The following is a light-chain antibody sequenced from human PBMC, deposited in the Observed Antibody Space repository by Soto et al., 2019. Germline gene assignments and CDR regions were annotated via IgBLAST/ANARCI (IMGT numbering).Light chain of an antibody. CDR3: AAWDDSLNGVV. Sequence: QSVLTQPTSASGTPGQRVTISCSGRSSNIGSNTVNWYQQLPGTAPKLLIYSNNQRPSGVPDRFSGSKSGTSASLAISGLQSEDEADYYCAAWDDSLNGVVFGGGTKLTVL. CDR2: SNN. J-gene: IGLJ2*01. CDR1: SSNIGSNT. V-gene: IGLV1-44*01.